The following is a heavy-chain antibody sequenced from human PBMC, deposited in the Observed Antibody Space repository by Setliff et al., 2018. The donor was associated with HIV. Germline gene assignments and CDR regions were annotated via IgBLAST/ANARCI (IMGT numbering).Heavy chain of an antibody. CDR2: IKPDGSER. Sequence: HPGGSLRLSCAASEFAFSNYWISWVRQAPGKGLEWVANIKPDGSERYYIDSVKGRFTISRDNARNSVYLQMNSLRAEDTAVYYCARELYSTGKGLDFWGQGTLVTVSS. J-gene: IGHJ4*02. V-gene: IGHV3-7*01. CDR3: ARELYSTGKGLDF. CDR1: EFAFSNYW. D-gene: IGHD6-19*01.